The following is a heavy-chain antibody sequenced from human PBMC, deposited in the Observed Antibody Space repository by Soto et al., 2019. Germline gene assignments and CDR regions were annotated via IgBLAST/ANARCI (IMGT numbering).Heavy chain of an antibody. CDR3: GRGDDLDY. V-gene: IGHV1-18*01. CDR1: GYTFTNFD. CDR2: LSTYNGDT. J-gene: IGHJ4*02. Sequence: QVQLVQSGAEVKKPGASVKVSCKTFGYTFTNFDISWVRQAPGRGLEWMGWLSTYNGDTNYPQKFQGRATLTTDPSPSTAYMELRSLTSDDAAVYYCGRGDDLDYWGQGTLVTVSS. D-gene: IGHD1-1*01.